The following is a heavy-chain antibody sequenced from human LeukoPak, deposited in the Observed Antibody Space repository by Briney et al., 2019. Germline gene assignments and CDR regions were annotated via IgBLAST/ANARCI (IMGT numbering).Heavy chain of an antibody. CDR1: GFTFSSYA. CDR3: APVQSYYYYYGMDV. J-gene: IGHJ6*02. Sequence: GGSLRLSCSASGFTFSSYAMHWVRQAPGKGLEYVSAISSNGGSTYYADSVKGRFTISRDNSKNTLYLQMNSLRAEDTAVYYCAPVQSYYYYYGMDVWGQGTTVTVSS. CDR2: ISSNGGST. V-gene: IGHV3-64*04. D-gene: IGHD4-11*01.